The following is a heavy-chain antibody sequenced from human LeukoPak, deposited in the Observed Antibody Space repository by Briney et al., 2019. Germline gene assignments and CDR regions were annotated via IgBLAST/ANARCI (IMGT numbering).Heavy chain of an antibody. D-gene: IGHD3-10*01. CDR2: IYYSGST. J-gene: IGHJ4*02. CDR1: GGSFSGYY. CDR3: ARLGSFDY. Sequence: PSETLSLTCAVYGGSFSGYYWNWIRQPPGKGLEWIGSIYYSGSTYYNPSLKSRVTISVDTSKNQFSLKLSSVTAADTAVYYCARLGSFDYWGQGTLVTVSS. V-gene: IGHV4-34*01.